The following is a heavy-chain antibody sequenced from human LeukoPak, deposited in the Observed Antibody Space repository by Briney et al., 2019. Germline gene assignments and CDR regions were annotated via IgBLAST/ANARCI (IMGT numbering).Heavy chain of an antibody. CDR1: GASISSYY. CDR3: ARSVTIFGVATLGY. V-gene: IGHV4-59*01. CDR2: IYHSGST. J-gene: IGHJ4*02. Sequence: SETLSLTCTVSGASISSYYWSWIRQSPGKGLEWIGYIYHSGSTDYNSSLKSRVTISEDTSKKQFSLKVSSVTAADTAVYYCARSVTIFGVATLGYWGQGTPVTVSS. D-gene: IGHD3-3*01.